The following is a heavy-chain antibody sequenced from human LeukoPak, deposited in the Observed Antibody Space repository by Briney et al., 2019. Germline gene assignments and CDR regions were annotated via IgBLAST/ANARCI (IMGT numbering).Heavy chain of an antibody. J-gene: IGHJ4*02. CDR3: ANDLRARDDTYLLFDY. CDR1: GFTFKSYS. D-gene: IGHD2/OR15-2a*01. Sequence: GGSLRLSCAASGFTFKSYSMSWVRQAPGKGLEWVSSITDSGGGTYYADSVKGRFTVSRDNSRSTVFLQMNSLRAEDTAVYYCANDLRARDDTYLLFDYWGRGTLVTVSS. CDR2: ITDSGGGT. V-gene: IGHV3-23*01.